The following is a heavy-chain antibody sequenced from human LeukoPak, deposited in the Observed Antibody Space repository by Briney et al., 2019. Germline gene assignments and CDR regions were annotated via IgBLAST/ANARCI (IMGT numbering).Heavy chain of an antibody. D-gene: IGHD6-19*01. CDR3: ARGRGAGTSTDV. V-gene: IGHV4-34*01. J-gene: IGHJ6*04. CDR2: INHSGST. CDR1: GGSFSGYY. Sequence: PSETLSLTCAVYGGSFSGYYWSWIRQPPGKGLEWIGEINHSGSTNYNPSLKSRVTISVDTSKNQFSLKLSSVTAADTAVYYCARGRGAGTSTDVWGKGTTVTVPS.